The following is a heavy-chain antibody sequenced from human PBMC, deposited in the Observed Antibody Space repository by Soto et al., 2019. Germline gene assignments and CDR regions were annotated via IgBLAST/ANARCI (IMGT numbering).Heavy chain of an antibody. CDR3: ARDRLGAFDY. CDR2: ISYDGSNK. Sequence: GGSLRLSCAASGFTFSSYAMHWVRQAPGKGLEWVAVISYDGSNKYYADSVKGRFTISRDNSKNTLYLQMNSLRAEDTAVYYCARDRLGAFDYWGQGTLVTVSS. CDR1: GFTFSSYA. J-gene: IGHJ4*02. V-gene: IGHV3-30-3*01. D-gene: IGHD3-16*01.